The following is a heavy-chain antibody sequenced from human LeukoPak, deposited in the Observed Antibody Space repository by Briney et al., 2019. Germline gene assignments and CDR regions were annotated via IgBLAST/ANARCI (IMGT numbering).Heavy chain of an antibody. D-gene: IGHD6-19*01. CDR3: ARLAVAGGYFDY. CDR2: IYYSGST. V-gene: IGHV4-59*01. Sequence: SETLSLTCTVSGGSISSYYWSWIRQHPGKGLEWIGYIYYSGSTNYNPSLKSRVTISVDTSKNQFSLKLSSVTAADTAVYYCARLAVAGGYFDYWGQGTLVTVSS. J-gene: IGHJ4*02. CDR1: GGSISSYY.